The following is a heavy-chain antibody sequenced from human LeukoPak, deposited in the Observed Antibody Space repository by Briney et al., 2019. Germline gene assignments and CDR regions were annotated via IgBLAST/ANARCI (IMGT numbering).Heavy chain of an antibody. CDR3: ARDRRLGYSYDFYPFDY. V-gene: IGHV1-18*01. CDR1: GYTFSSYG. Sequence: GASVKVSCKASGYTFSSYGITWVRQAPGQGLEWMGWISGYNGNTNYAQKLQGRVTMTTETSTTTAYMELRSLRSDDTAVYYCARDRRLGYSYDFYPFDYWGQGTLVTVSS. CDR2: ISGYNGNT. D-gene: IGHD5-18*01. J-gene: IGHJ4*02.